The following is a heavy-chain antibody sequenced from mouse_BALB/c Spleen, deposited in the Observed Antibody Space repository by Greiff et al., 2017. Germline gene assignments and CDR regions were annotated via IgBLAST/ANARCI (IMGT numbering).Heavy chain of an antibody. CDR1: GFSLTGYG. D-gene: IGHD1-1*01. CDR3: ARGDTTVSYYYAMDY. V-gene: IGHV2-6-7*01. Sequence: VHLVESGPGLVAPSQSLSITCTVSGFSLTGYGVNWVRQPPGKGLEWLGMIWGDGSTDYNSALKSRLSISKDNSKSQVFLKMNSLQTDDTARYYCARGDTTVSYYYAMDYWGQGTSVTVSS. J-gene: IGHJ4*01. CDR2: IWGDGST.